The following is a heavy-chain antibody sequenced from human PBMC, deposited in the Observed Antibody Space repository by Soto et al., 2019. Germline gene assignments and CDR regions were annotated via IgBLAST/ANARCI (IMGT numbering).Heavy chain of an antibody. CDR1: TFTSYG. CDR3: ARYGATAAFDY. CDR2: ISAYNGNT. Sequence: TFTSYGISWVRQAPGQGLEWMGWISAYNGNTYYAQKLQGRVTMTTDTSTSTAYMELRSLSSDDTAVYYFARYGATAAFDYWGQGTLVTVSS. D-gene: IGHD1-26*01. J-gene: IGHJ4*02. V-gene: IGHV1-18*01.